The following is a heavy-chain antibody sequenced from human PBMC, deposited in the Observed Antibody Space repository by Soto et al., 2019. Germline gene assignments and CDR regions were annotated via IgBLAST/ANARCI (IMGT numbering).Heavy chain of an antibody. V-gene: IGHV5-51*01. CDR2: IYPGDSDT. D-gene: IGHD1-1*01. CDR1: GYSFTSYW. J-gene: IGHJ6*02. CDR3: ASTTPPSDYYYYGMDV. Sequence: GESLKISCKGSGYSFTSYWIGWVRQMPGKGLEWMGIIYPGDSDTRYSPSFQGQVTISADKSISTAYLQWSSLKASDTAMYYCASTTPPSDYYYYGMDVWGQGTTVTVSS.